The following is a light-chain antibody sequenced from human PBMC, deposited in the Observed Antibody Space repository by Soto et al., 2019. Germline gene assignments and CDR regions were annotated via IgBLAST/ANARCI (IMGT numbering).Light chain of an antibody. CDR3: TSYTTSSTYV. CDR1: SSDVGGYNY. CDR2: DVA. Sequence: QSVLTQPASVSGSPGQSIAISCTGTSSDVGGYNYVSWYQQHPGKAPKLMLYDVAIRPSGVSDRFSGSKSGNTASLTIPGLQAEDEADYYCTSYTTSSTYVFGTGTKVTVL. V-gene: IGLV2-14*01. J-gene: IGLJ1*01.